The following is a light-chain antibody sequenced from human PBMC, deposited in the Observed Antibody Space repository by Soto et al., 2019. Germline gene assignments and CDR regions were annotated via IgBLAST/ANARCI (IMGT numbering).Light chain of an antibody. CDR1: SGHSSYA. V-gene: IGLV4-69*01. J-gene: IGLJ2*01. CDR2: LNSDGSH. Sequence: QPVLTQSPSASASLGASVKLTCTLSSGHSSYAIAWHQQQPEKGPRYLMKLNSDGSHSKGDGIPDRFSGSSSGAERYLTISSLQSEDEADYYCQTWDTGIRVVFAGGPKLTVL. CDR3: QTWDTGIRVV.